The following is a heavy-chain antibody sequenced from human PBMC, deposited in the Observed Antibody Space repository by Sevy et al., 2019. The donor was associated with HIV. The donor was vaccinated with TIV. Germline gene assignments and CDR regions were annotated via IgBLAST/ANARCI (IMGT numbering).Heavy chain of an antibody. J-gene: IGHJ6*02. V-gene: IGHV5-51*01. Sequence: GESLKISCRGSGYSFSSYWFVWVRQMPGKGLEWMGIIYPGDSDTIYSPSFQGQVSISVDKSISTAYLHWSSLKASDTAMYYCARGARGTLPSYYYYGMDVWGQGTTVTASS. CDR3: ARGARGTLPSYYYYGMDV. CDR1: GYSFSSYW. CDR2: IYPGDSDT.